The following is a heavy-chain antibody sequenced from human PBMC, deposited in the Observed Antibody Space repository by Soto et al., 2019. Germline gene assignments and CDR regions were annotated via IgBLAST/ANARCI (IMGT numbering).Heavy chain of an antibody. CDR2: IYHSGST. D-gene: IGHD2-15*01. V-gene: IGHV4-4*02. CDR3: ARGRYCSGVRCYSTQDY. CDR1: GGSISSSNW. Sequence: QVQLQESGPGLVKPSGTLSLTCAVSGGSISSSNWWSWVRQPPGKGLEWIGEIYHSGSTNYNPSLKRRVTIPVDKSKTQFPLKLSSVTAADTAVYYCARGRYCSGVRCYSTQDYWGQGTLVTVSS. J-gene: IGHJ4*02.